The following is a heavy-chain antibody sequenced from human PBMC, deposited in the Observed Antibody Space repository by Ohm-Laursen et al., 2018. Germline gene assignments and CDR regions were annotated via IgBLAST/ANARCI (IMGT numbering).Heavy chain of an antibody. CDR1: GFTFDDYA. D-gene: IGHD3-22*01. J-gene: IGHJ5*02. Sequence: SLRLSCAASGFTFDDYAMHWVRQAPGTGLEWVSGISWNSGSIGYADSVKGRFTISRDNAKNSLYLQMNSLRAEDTALYYCAKDMWGYYDSSVGFDPWGQGTLVPVSS. CDR3: AKDMWGYYDSSVGFDP. CDR2: ISWNSGSI. V-gene: IGHV3-9*01.